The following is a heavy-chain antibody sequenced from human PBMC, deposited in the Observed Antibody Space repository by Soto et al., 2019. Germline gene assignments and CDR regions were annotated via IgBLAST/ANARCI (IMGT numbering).Heavy chain of an antibody. V-gene: IGHV3-9*01. D-gene: IGHD2-2*01. Sequence: GGSLRLSCAASGFTFDDYAMHWVRQAPGKGLEWVSGISWNSGSIGYADSVKGRFTISRDNAKNSLYLQMNSLRAEDTALYYCAKDLLITAAATGAFDIWGQGTMVTVSS. J-gene: IGHJ3*02. CDR1: GFTFDDYA. CDR3: AKDLLITAAATGAFDI. CDR2: ISWNSGSI.